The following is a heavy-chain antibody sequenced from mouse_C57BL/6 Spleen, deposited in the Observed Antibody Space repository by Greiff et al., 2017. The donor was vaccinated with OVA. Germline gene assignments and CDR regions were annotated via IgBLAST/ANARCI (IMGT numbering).Heavy chain of an antibody. V-gene: IGHV14-1*01. CDR3: TPNTRDWED. J-gene: IGHJ2*01. D-gene: IGHD4-1*01. CDR2: IDPEDGDT. Sequence: VQLQQSGAELVRPGASVKLSCTASGFNISDYYMHWVKQRPEQGLEWIGRIDPEDGDTEYAPKFQGKATMTADTSSNTASMQLSSLTSPDSAVSYGTPNTRDWEDWGQGTTVTVSA. CDR1: GFNISDYY.